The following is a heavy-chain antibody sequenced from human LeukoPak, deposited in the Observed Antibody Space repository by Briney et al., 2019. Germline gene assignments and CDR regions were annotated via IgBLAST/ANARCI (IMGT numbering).Heavy chain of an antibody. CDR2: IKSKTDGGTT. CDR3: TAHFGAGHRGLGSGGFDI. CDR1: GFTFSNAW. J-gene: IGHJ3*02. V-gene: IGHV3-15*01. D-gene: IGHD3-3*01. Sequence: GGSLRLSCAASGFTFSNAWMSWVRQAPGKGLEWVGRIKSKTDGGTTDYAAPVKGRFTISRDDSKNTLYPQMNSLKTEDTAVYYCTAHFGAGHRGLGSGGFDIWGQGTMVTVSS.